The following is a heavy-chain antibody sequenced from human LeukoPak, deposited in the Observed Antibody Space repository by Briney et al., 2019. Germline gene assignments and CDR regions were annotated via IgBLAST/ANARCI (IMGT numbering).Heavy chain of an antibody. D-gene: IGHD3-3*01. V-gene: IGHV4-34*01. CDR2: VSHSGRT. CDR3: ARQSISIFGVVKNWFDP. Sequence: PSETLSLTCAVYGGSLSGYYWSWIRRPPGKGVEWIGEVSHSGRTNYNPSLKSRVIISIETSKSQFSLNLRSVTAADTGVYYCARQSISIFGVVKNWFDPWGQGTAVTVSS. CDR1: GGSLSGYY. J-gene: IGHJ5*02.